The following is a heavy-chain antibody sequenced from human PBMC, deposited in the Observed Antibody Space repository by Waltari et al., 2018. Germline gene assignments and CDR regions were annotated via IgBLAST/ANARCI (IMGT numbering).Heavy chain of an antibody. J-gene: IGHJ4*02. D-gene: IGHD1-26*01. Sequence: QVQLVPSGAEVKKPGASVKVSCKASGYTFTSFGISWVRRAPGQGLEWMGWCGDYNGKTNEEQKSQCIGTMTTDTSTRRGYMERRGMRSEDTAVEECARGGIGGAKEGEYWGQGTRVTVSS. V-gene: IGHV1-18*01. CDR2: CGDYNGKT. CDR1: GYTFTSFG. CDR3: ARGGIGGAKEGEY.